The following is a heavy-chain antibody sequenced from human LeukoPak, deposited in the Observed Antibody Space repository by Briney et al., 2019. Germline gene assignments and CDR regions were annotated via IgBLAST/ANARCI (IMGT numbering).Heavy chain of an antibody. CDR1: GFTFSGSA. J-gene: IGHJ6*02. CDR2: IRSRAHNYAT. Sequence: PGGSLRLSCAASGFTFSGSAMHWVRQASGKGLEWVSRIRSRAHNYATAYAASVTGRFTISRDDSKNTAYLQMNSLKTEDTAVYYCARGGFSMDTGYYYGMDVWGQGTTVTVSS. V-gene: IGHV3-73*01. CDR3: ARGGFSMDTGYYYGMDV. D-gene: IGHD5-18*01.